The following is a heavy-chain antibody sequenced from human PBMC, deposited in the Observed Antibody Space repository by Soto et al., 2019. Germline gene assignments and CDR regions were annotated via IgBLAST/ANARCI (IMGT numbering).Heavy chain of an antibody. Sequence: EVQLAESGGDLVQSGGSLRLSCATSGFTFSDYWMNWVRQARGKGLEWVASIREDGGETHYVDSVKGRFTISRDNARKSLYLQMNSLRAEDTAVYYCARDGKYYYDSSANYGMDVWGQGTTVTVSS. J-gene: IGHJ6*02. CDR2: IREDGGET. CDR1: GFTFSDYW. V-gene: IGHV3-7*01. D-gene: IGHD3-22*01. CDR3: ARDGKYYYDSSANYGMDV.